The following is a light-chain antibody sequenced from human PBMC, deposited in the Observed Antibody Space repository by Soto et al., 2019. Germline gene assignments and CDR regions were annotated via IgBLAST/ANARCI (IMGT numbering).Light chain of an antibody. Sequence: QSALTQPPSASGSPGQSVTISCTGTSSDVGYYKYVSWYQQHPGKVPRLMIFEVSKRPSGVPDRFSGSKSGNTASLTVSGLQADDEADYYCSSYAGSSDYVIFGGGTKVTVL. J-gene: IGLJ2*01. CDR1: SSDVGYYKY. V-gene: IGLV2-8*01. CDR3: SSYAGSSDYVI. CDR2: EVS.